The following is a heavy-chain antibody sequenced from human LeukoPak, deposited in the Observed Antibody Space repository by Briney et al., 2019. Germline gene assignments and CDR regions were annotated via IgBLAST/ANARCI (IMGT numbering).Heavy chain of an antibody. Sequence: SQTLSLTCTVSGDSLSSGSYYWSWIRQPGGGGLEWIARIDTSESTNYNPSLKSRSTISVDTPKNQFTLKLSSVTAADTAVYSGAREGDVVGATIASRGQGTPGTLS. CDR2: IDTSEST. CDR1: GDSLSSGSYY. D-gene: IGHD1-26*01. V-gene: IGHV4-61*02. CDR3: AREGDVVGATIAS. J-gene: IGHJ4*02.